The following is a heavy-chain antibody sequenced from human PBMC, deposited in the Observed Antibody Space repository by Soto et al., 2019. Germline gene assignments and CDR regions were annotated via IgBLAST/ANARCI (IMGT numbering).Heavy chain of an antibody. CDR1: GFSISSYY. D-gene: IGHD5-12*01. CDR2: IYYSGST. J-gene: IGHJ4*02. CDR3: ARLSIVATTFDY. Sequence: PSETLSLTCTFSGFSISSYYWSWIRQPPGKGLEWIGYIYYSGSTNYNPSLKSRVTISVDTSKNQFSLKLSSVTAADTAVYYCARLSIVATTFDYWGQGTLVTVSS. V-gene: IGHV4-59*08.